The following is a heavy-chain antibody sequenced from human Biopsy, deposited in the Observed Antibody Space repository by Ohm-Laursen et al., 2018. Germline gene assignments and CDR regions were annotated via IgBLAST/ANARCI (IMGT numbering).Heavy chain of an antibody. CDR3: AGIVLGPTNDAFDI. D-gene: IGHD1-26*01. V-gene: IGHV4-4*07. CDR1: GDYIRNYY. J-gene: IGHJ3*02. CDR2: IYPGGGT. Sequence: SDTLSLTCSVSGDYIRNYYWSWIRQAAGQGLEWIGRIYPGGGTIYNPSLKSRVTMSVDTSKNHFSLNLNSVTAADTAVYYCAGIVLGPTNDAFDIWGQGTMVTVSS.